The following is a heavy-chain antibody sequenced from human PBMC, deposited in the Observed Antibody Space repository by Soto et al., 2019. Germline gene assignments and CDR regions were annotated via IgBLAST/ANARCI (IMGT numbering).Heavy chain of an antibody. CDR2: ISYSGST. D-gene: IGHD6-13*01. J-gene: IGHJ6*02. CDR3: ARKQAAAGYYYYGMDV. V-gene: IGHV4-39*01. CDR1: GGSISSRSYF. Sequence: SETLSLTCTVSGGSISSRSYFWGWIRQPPGKGLEWIGSISYSGSTYYNPSLKSRVTISVDTSKNQFSLKLSSVTAADTAVYYCARKQAAAGYYYYGMDVWGQGTTVTVS.